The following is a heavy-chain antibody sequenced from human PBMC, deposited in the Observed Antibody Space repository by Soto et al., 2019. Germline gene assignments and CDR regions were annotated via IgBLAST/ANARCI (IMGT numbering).Heavy chain of an antibody. CDR3: ARGRTYYYDSSGYWIDY. Sequence: GASVKVSCKASGGTFSSYAISWVRQAPGQGLEWMGGIIPIFGTANYAQKFQGRVTITADESTSTAYMELSSLRSEDTAVYYCARGRTYYYDSSGYWIDYWGRGTLVTVSS. V-gene: IGHV1-69*13. J-gene: IGHJ4*02. CDR1: GGTFSSYA. CDR2: IIPIFGTA. D-gene: IGHD3-22*01.